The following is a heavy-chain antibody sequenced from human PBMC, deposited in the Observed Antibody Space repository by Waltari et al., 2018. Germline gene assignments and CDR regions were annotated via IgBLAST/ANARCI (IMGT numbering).Heavy chain of an antibody. V-gene: IGHV4-34*01. CDR3: ARHGKYDILTGYYGYYFDY. J-gene: IGHJ4*02. Sequence: QVQLQQWGAGLLKPSETLSLTCAVYGGSFSGYYWSWIRQPPGKGLEWIGEINHSGSTNSNPSLKSRVTISVDTSKYQFSLKLSSVTAADTAVYYCARHGKYDILTGYYGYYFDYWGQGTLVTVSS. CDR2: INHSGST. CDR1: GGSFSGYY. D-gene: IGHD3-9*01.